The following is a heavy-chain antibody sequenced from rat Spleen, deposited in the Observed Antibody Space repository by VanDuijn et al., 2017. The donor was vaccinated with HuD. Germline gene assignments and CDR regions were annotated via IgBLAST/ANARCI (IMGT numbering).Heavy chain of an antibody. CDR2: ISPSGGST. V-gene: IGHV5S23*01. J-gene: IGHJ2*01. CDR1: GFTFRNHD. CDR3: ARPGTGFDY. Sequence: EVQLVESDGGLVQPGRSLKLSCAASGFTFRNHDMAWVRQAPTKGLDWVASISPSGGSTHYRDSAKGRFTISRDSAKSTLYLQMDSLRSEDTATYYCARPGTGFDYWGQGVMVTVSS. D-gene: IGHD4-1*01.